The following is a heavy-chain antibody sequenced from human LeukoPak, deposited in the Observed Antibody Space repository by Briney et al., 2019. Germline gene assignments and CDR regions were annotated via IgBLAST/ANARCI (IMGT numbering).Heavy chain of an antibody. CDR3: VRSSLDF. Sequence: GGSLRLSCAASGFTSSSYAMSWVRQAPGKGLVWVSHINTDGSSPTYADSVKGRFTISRDNAKNTLYLQLNSLRAEDTAMYYCVRSSLDFWGQGTLVTVSS. CDR1: GFTSSSYA. J-gene: IGHJ4*02. CDR2: INTDGSSP. V-gene: IGHV3-74*01.